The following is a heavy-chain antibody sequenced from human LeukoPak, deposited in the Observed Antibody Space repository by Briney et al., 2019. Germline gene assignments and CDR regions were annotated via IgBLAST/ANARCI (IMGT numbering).Heavy chain of an antibody. CDR1: GFTFSSYS. CDR3: ASCHYDSSGNFDY. V-gene: IGHV3-21*01. CDR2: ISSSSSYI. D-gene: IGHD3-22*01. Sequence: GGSLRLSCAASGFTFSSYSMNWVRQAPGKGLEWVSSISSSSSYIYYADSVKGRFTISRDNAKNSLYPQMNSLRAEDTAVYYCASCHYDSSGNFDYWGQGTLVTVSS. J-gene: IGHJ4*02.